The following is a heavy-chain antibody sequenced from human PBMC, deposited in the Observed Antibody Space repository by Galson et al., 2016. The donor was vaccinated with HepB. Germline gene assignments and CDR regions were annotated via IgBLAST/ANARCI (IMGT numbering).Heavy chain of an antibody. J-gene: IGHJ4*02. CDR1: GDSIGSSDYY. V-gene: IGHV4-39*01. Sequence: ETLSLTCTVSGDSIGSSDYYWGWIRQPPGKGLEWIASINYAGSPYYNPSLKDRVTISVDTSKNQFSLKVSSVTAADTAVYYCARHTSTRGAFDYWGQGRLVTVSS. CDR2: INYAGSP. D-gene: IGHD4/OR15-4a*01. CDR3: ARHTSTRGAFDY.